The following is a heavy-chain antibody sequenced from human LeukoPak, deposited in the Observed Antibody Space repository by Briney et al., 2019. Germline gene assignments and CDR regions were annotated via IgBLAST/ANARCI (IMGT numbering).Heavy chain of an antibody. V-gene: IGHV3-48*01. CDR3: ARVPSWKGYMDV. J-gene: IGHJ6*03. Sequence: GGSLRLSCAVSRFSFSSFNMHWVRQAPGKGLEWVSYISPSSDHVDYADFVKGRFTISRDNAKNSVYLQMSSLRAEDTAVYYCARVPSWKGYMDVWGKGTTVTVSS. CDR2: ISPSSDHV. D-gene: IGHD1-1*01. CDR1: RFSFSSFN.